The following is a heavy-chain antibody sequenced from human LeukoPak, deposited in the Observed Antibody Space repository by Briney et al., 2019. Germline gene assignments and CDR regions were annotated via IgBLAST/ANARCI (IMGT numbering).Heavy chain of an antibody. CDR1: GYTFTGFY. J-gene: IGHJ4*02. V-gene: IGHV1-2*02. D-gene: IGHD3-3*01. CDR2: ITPNSGGT. Sequence: ASVKVSCKASGYTFTGFYIRWGRQAPGQGLGWMGCITPNSGGTTYAQKFQGRVTMTRDTSISTAYMELSRLRSDDTAVYYCARAKPYYDFWSGSYWAQGTLVSVSS. CDR3: ARAKPYYDFWSGSY.